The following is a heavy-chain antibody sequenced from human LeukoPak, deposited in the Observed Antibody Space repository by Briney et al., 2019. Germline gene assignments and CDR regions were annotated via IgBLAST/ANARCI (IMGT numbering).Heavy chain of an antibody. V-gene: IGHV3-30-3*01. D-gene: IGHD1-26*01. J-gene: IGHJ4*02. CDR3: AKVGIEAPTYYFDY. Sequence: AGGSLRLSCAASGFTFSSYAMHWVRQAPGKGLEWVAVISYDGSNKYYADSVKGRFTISRDNSKNTLYLQMNSLRAEDTAVYYCAKVGIEAPTYYFDYWGQGTLVTVSS. CDR1: GFTFSSYA. CDR2: ISYDGSNK.